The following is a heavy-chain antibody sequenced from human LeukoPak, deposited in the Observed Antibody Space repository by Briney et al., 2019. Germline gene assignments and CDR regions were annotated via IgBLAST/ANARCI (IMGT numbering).Heavy chain of an antibody. D-gene: IGHD4-17*01. Sequence: GGSLRLSCAASGFTFSDYYMSWIRQASGKGLEWVSYISSSSYTNYADSVKGRFTISRDNAKNSLYLQMNSLRAEDTAVYFCARVAGSKTTVTMSPSWFDPWGQGTLVTVSS. CDR1: GFTFSDYY. CDR2: ISSSSYT. CDR3: ARVAGSKTTVTMSPSWFDP. V-gene: IGHV3-11*06. J-gene: IGHJ5*02.